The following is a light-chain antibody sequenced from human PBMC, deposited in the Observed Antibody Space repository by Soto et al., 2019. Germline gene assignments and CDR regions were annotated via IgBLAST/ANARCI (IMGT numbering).Light chain of an antibody. CDR1: SGHSSYI. CDR3: ETCDSNIHWV. V-gene: IGLV4-60*03. J-gene: IGLJ3*02. CDR2: LEGSGSY. Sequence: QSVLTQSSSASASLGSSVNLTCTLSSGHSSYIIAWHQQQPGKAPRYLMKLEGSGSYNKGSGVPDRFSGSSSGAARYLIISSLQSEDEADYYCETCDSNIHWVFGGGTKLTVL.